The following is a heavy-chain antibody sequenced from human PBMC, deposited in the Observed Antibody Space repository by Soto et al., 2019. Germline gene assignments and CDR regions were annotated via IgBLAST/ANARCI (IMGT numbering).Heavy chain of an antibody. J-gene: IGHJ4*02. Sequence: QVQLVQSGGEVKKSGAAVKVSCKASGYTFSSYGISWVRQAPGQGLEWMGWVNTYTGGANDAQKFQGRVSMTRDTTTRTVYMELRSLTSDDTAVYFCARGNYQTPFDYWGQGTLVTVSS. CDR3: ARGNYQTPFDY. CDR2: VNTYTGGA. CDR1: GYTFSSYG. V-gene: IGHV1-18*01. D-gene: IGHD1-7*01.